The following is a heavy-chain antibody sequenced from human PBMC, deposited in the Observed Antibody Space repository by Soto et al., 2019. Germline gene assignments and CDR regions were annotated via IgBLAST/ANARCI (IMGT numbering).Heavy chain of an antibody. CDR3: ARHTDCGSGSSCLGSDNMDTDAFDI. CDR2: IHYSGNT. Sequence: QLQLQESGPGLMKPSETLSLTCTVSGGSISSDIHYWGWIRQPPGKGLEWIGTIHYSGNTYYNPSLRSRVTISMDTSTNQFSLRLTSVTAADTAVYYCARHTDCGSGSSCLGSDNMDTDAFDIWGQGTMVTVS. J-gene: IGHJ3*02. V-gene: IGHV4-39*01. CDR1: GGSISSDIHY. D-gene: IGHD3-10*01.